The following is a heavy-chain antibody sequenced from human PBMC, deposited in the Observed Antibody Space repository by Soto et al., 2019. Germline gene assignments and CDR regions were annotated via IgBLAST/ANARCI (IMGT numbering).Heavy chain of an antibody. CDR3: ARDESSWSNY. V-gene: IGHV1-46*01. CDR1: GYTFTSYY. D-gene: IGHD6-13*01. CDR2: INPSGGST. Sequence: GASVKVSCKASGYTFTSYYMHWVRQAPGQGLEWMGIINPSGGSTSYAQKFQGRVTMTTDTSTSTAYMELRSLRSDDTAVYYCARDESSWSNYWGQGTLVTVSS. J-gene: IGHJ4*02.